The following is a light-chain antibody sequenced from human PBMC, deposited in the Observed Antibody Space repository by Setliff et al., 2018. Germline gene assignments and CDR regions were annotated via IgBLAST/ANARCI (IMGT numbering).Light chain of an antibody. V-gene: IGLV2-8*01. J-gene: IGLJ1*01. CDR1: SSDVGGYDY. CDR2: DVN. Sequence: QSALAQPPSASGSPGQSVTISCTGSSSDVGGYDYVSWYQQHPGKVPKLMIYDVNNRPSGISHRFSGSNSANTASLTISGLQAEDEAEYFCASKTGPGTYVFGTGTKVTVL. CDR3: ASKTGPGTYV.